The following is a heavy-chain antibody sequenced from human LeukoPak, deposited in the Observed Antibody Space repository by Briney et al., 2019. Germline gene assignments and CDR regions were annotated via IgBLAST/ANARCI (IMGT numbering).Heavy chain of an antibody. Sequence: SVKVSYKASGYTFTGYYMHWVRQAPGQGLEWMGGIIPIFGTANYAQKFQGRVTITTEESTSTAYMELSSLRSEDTAVYYCARDGGSGWYFDYWGQGTLVTVSS. J-gene: IGHJ4*02. V-gene: IGHV1-69*05. D-gene: IGHD6-19*01. CDR3: ARDGGSGWYFDY. CDR1: GYTFTGYY. CDR2: IIPIFGTA.